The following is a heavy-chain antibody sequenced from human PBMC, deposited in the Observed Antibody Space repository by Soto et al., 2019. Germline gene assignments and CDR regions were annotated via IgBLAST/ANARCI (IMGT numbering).Heavy chain of an antibody. CDR1: GGSISSYY. CDR3: ARDRTYYYDSSGRTGEFDI. V-gene: IGHV4-59*01. CDR2: IYYSGST. J-gene: IGHJ3*02. D-gene: IGHD3-22*01. Sequence: SETLSLTCTVSGGSISSYYWSWIRQPPGKGLEWIGYIYYSGSTNYNPSLKSRVTISVDTSKNQFSLKLSSVTAADTAVYYCARDRTYYYDSSGRTGEFDIWGQGTMVTVAS.